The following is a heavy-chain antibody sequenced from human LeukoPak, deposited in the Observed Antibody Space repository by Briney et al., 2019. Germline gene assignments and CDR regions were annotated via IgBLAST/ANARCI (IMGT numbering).Heavy chain of an antibody. CDR1: GFTFSNYD. D-gene: IGHD2-15*01. CDR2: ISYDGINK. V-gene: IGHV3-30*18. Sequence: GGSLRLSCAASGFTFSNYDMHWVRQAPGKGLEWVAVISYDGINKYYGDSVKGQFTISRDNSKNTLYLQMNSLRPEDTAVYYCAKSEEDAWSDASDIWGRGTMVSVS. J-gene: IGHJ3*02. CDR3: AKSEEDAWSDASDI.